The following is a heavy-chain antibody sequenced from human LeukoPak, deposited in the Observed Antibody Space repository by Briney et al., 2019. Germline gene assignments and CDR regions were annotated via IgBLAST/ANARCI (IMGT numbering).Heavy chain of an antibody. D-gene: IGHD3-10*01. CDR3: AREGYGSGSSHFMDV. V-gene: IGHV4-59*01. CDR1: GVPITSYF. Sequence: PSETLSLTCTVSGVPITSYFWTWIRQAPGKGLEWIGYVYCIGTTNYNPSLKSRATMSVDMSKNQFSLKLTSVTAADTAVYYCAREGYGSGSSHFMDVWGTGTTVTVFS. CDR2: VYCIGTT. J-gene: IGHJ6*03.